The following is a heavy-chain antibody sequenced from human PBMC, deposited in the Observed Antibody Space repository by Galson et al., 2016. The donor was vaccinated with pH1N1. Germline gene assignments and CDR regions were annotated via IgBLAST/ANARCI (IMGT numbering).Heavy chain of an antibody. CDR3: ARRYFDH. J-gene: IGHJ4*02. Sequence: SLRLSCAAFEFTLQTYPMSWVRQAPGKGLEWVANIKQDGSEMHYVDSVKGRFTISRDNAKNSLYLQMNSLRAEDSAVYYCARRYFDHWGQGTLVTVSS. CDR2: IKQDGSEM. V-gene: IGHV3-7*03. CDR1: EFTLQTYP.